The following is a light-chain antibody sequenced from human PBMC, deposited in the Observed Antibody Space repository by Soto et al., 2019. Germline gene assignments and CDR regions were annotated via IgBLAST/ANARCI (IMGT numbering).Light chain of an antibody. CDR1: QSLGGN. CDR3: QQYYNCPPWT. CDR2: RAS. J-gene: IGKJ1*01. V-gene: IGKV3-15*01. Sequence: EIVMTQSPATLAVSAGDTATLSCRASQSLGGNLAWYQQKPRQTPRLLISRASTRAAAVPARFSARAAGAEFTLTIIGRLSADFSAYYCQQYYNCPPWTFGPGTKVEIK.